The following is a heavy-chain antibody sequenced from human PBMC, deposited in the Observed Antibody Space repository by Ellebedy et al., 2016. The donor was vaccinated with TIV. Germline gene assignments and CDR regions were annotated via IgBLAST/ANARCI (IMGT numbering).Heavy chain of an antibody. D-gene: IGHD1-7*01. J-gene: IGHJ4*02. Sequence: GESLKISCAASGFTFSSYSMNWVRQAPGKGLEWVSYISSSGSPIPYADSVKGRFTISRDNAKNSLYLQMNSLRDEDTAVYYCARDENYVAEVIDYWGQGTLVTVSS. CDR2: ISSSGSPI. V-gene: IGHV3-48*02. CDR3: ARDENYVAEVIDY. CDR1: GFTFSSYS.